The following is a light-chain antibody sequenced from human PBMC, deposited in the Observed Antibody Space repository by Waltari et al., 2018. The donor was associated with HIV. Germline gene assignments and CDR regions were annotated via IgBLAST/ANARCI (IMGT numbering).Light chain of an antibody. Sequence: QSALTHPASVSGSPGPSIVIPCTGTSDDVGYYNYVSWYQQHPGKVPKLVIYDVTSRPSGVSNRFSGSKSGNTASLTISGLRADDEADYYCSSYVGSSTSWLFGGGTKLTV. CDR2: DVT. J-gene: IGLJ3*02. CDR1: SDDVGYYNY. V-gene: IGLV2-14*03. CDR3: SSYVGSSTSWL.